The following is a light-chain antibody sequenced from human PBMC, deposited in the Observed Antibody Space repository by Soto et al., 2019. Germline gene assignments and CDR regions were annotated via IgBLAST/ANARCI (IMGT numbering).Light chain of an antibody. CDR2: GAS. Sequence: VLTQSPATLSLSPWERATLSCRASRSISTYLAWYQQKPGQAPRLLIYGASSRATGIPDRFSGSGSGTDFTLTISRLEPEDFAVYYCQQYGSSRRTFGQGTKVDIK. J-gene: IGKJ1*01. CDR1: RSISTY. CDR3: QQYGSSRRT. V-gene: IGKV3-20*01.